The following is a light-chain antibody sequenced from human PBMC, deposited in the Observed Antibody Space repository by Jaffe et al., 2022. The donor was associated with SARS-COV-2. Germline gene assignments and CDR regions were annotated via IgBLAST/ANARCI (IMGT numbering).Light chain of an antibody. CDR1: QSVSSK. J-gene: IGKJ5*01. V-gene: IGKV3-15*01. CDR2: SAS. CDR3: QQYNNWFPIT. Sequence: EIVMTQSPVTLSVSPGEGATLSCRASQSVSSKLAWYQQKPGQAPRLLIYSASTRATGIPARFSGSGSGTEFTLTISGLQSEDFAVYYCQQYNNWFPITFGQGTRLEIK.